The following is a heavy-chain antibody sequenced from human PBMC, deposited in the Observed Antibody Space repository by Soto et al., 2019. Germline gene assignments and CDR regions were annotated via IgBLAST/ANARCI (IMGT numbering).Heavy chain of an antibody. CDR3: AKGSASSRLYYFDY. CDR2: ISGSGGST. Sequence: GGSLRLSCTASGFTFSSYAMSWVRQAPGKGLEWVSAISGSGGSTYYADSVKGRFTISRDNSKNTLCLQMNSLRAEDTAVYYCAKGSASSRLYYFDYWGHRMLVTVSS. CDR1: GFTFSSYA. J-gene: IGHJ4*01. V-gene: IGHV3-23*01.